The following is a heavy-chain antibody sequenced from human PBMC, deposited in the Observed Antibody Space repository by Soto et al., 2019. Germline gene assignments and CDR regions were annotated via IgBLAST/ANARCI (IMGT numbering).Heavy chain of an antibody. Sequence: VQLVESGGGVVQPGRSLRLSCAASGFTFSDYAMHWVRQAPGKGLEWVAVVPHDGRNTHYADSVKGQFTISRDSSKNTVSLEMPSLRAEDTAVYDCAKGGRQWLVPSDFNYWGQGALVTVSS. CDR2: VPHDGRNT. V-gene: IGHV3-30*18. D-gene: IGHD6-19*01. CDR3: AKGGRQWLVPSDFNY. CDR1: GFTFSDYA. J-gene: IGHJ4*02.